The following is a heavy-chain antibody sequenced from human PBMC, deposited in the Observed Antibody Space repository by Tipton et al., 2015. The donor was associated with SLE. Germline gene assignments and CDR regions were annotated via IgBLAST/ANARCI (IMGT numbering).Heavy chain of an antibody. Sequence: TLSLTCAVYGGSFSAYYWSWIRQPPGKGLEWIGEINHSGSTTYNPSLKSRVTMSIHTSKNQFSLKLSSVTAADTAVYYCAKRNDFWSGYYGYYYGMDVWGQGTTVTVSS. J-gene: IGHJ6*02. CDR3: AKRNDFWSGYYGYYYGMDV. D-gene: IGHD3-3*01. CDR2: INHSGST. V-gene: IGHV4-34*01. CDR1: GGSFSAYY.